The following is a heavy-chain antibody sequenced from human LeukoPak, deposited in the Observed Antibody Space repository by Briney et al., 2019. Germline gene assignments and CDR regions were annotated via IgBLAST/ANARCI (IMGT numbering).Heavy chain of an antibody. CDR2: ISYDGSNK. D-gene: IGHD3-22*01. Sequence: AGGSLRLSCAASGFTFSSYAMHWVRQAPGKGLEWVAVISYDGSNKYYADSVKGRFTISRDNSKNTLYLQMNSLRAEDTAVYYCARDLPNYYDSSGYFDYWGQGTLVTVSS. CDR1: GFTFSSYA. V-gene: IGHV3-30-3*01. CDR3: ARDLPNYYDSSGYFDY. J-gene: IGHJ4*02.